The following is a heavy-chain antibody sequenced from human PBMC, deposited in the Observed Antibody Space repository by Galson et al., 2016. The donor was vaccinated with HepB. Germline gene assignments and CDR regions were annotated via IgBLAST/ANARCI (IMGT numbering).Heavy chain of an antibody. CDR1: GGTFRTYG. V-gene: IGHV1-69*13. Sequence: SVKVSCKASGGTFRTYGINWVRQAPGQGLEWMGGIIPLFGTANYAQKFQGRVTITADESTTTVYMELSSLRSEDTAVYYCAGGSEGIAVAGTGYFDLWGRGTLVTVSS. CDR2: IIPLFGTA. D-gene: IGHD6-19*01. J-gene: IGHJ2*01. CDR3: AGGSEGIAVAGTGYFDL.